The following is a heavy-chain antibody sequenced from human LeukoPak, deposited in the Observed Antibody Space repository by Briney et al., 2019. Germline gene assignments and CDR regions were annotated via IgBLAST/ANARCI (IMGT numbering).Heavy chain of an antibody. CDR3: ARVPYRRHYYDVSGFRVWYFDL. CDR1: GGSISGYY. D-gene: IGHD3-22*01. CDR2: SYYSGSTT. V-gene: IGHV4-59*01. Sequence: SETLSLTCTVSGGSISGYYWNWIRQPPGKGLEWIGYSYYSGSTTNYNPSLKSRVTISVDMSKNQLSLKLSSVTAADTAVYYCARVPYRRHYYDVSGFRVWYFDLWGRGTLVTVSS. J-gene: IGHJ2*01.